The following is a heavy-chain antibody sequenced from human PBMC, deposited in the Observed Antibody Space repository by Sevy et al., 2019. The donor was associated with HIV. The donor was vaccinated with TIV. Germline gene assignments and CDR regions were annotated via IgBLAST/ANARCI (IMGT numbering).Heavy chain of an antibody. D-gene: IGHD6-19*01. CDR1: GFTFSTYS. Sequence: GGALRLSCAAPGFTFSTYSMNWVRQAPGKGLEWVSSISSTSSYIDYAYSVKGRFTISRDNAKNSLYLQMNNMRAEDTAVYYCARGYNSGWRKFNLFDHWGQGTLVTVSS. CDR2: ISSTSSYI. J-gene: IGHJ5*02. CDR3: ARGYNSGWRKFNLFDH. V-gene: IGHV3-21*01.